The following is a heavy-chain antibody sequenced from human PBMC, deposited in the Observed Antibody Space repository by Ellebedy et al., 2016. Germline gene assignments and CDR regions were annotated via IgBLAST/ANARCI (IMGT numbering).Heavy chain of an antibody. J-gene: IGHJ4*02. Sequence: GESLKISCAASGFTFSNAWMNWVRQAPGKGLEWVGRIKSKTDGGAADYAAPVKGRFPISRYDSKNTLYLQMNSLKTEDTAEYFCTTVYHYNYDSVWGQGTLVTVSS. D-gene: IGHD3-16*01. CDR1: GFTFSNAW. V-gene: IGHV3-15*01. CDR3: TTVYHYNYDSV. CDR2: IKSKTDGGAA.